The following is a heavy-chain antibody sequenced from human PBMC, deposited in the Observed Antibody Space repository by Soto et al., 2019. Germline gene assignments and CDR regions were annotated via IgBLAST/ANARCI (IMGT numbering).Heavy chain of an antibody. V-gene: IGHV3-23*01. CDR1: GFTFSSYA. CDR3: AKEATRDILTGYYWMAASARYYFDY. J-gene: IGHJ4*02. D-gene: IGHD3-9*01. CDR2: ISGSGGST. Sequence: GGSLRLSCAASGFTFSSYAMSWVRQAPGKGLEWVSAISGSGGSTYYADSVKGRFTISRDNSKNTLYLQMNSLRAEDTAVYYCAKEATRDILTGYYWMAASARYYFDYWGQGTLVTVSS.